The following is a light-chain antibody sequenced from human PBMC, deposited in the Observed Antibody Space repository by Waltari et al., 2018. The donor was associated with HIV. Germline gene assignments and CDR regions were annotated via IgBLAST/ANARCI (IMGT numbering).Light chain of an antibody. Sequence: QSVLTQPPSASGTPGQRVTISCSGSSSNIGSNTVNWYQHLPGTAPKLLMYMKNRRPSGVPDRFSGSKSGTSASLAISGLQSEDEAAYFCAAWDDTLNAVVFGGGTKLTVL. V-gene: IGLV1-44*01. J-gene: IGLJ2*01. CDR2: MKN. CDR1: SSNIGSNT. CDR3: AAWDDTLNAVV.